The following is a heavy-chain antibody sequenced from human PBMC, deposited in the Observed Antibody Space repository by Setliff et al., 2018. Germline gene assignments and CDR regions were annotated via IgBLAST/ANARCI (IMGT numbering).Heavy chain of an antibody. Sequence: ASVKVSCKASGYTFSTYGLHWVRQAPGLGPEWMGMIITNTGKTSYAQKFQGRVTMTTDTSTGTGYMELRSLRSDDTAVYFCARFGGSCSSSSCYASDLWGQGTMVTV. CDR1: GYTFSTYG. V-gene: IGHV1-18*01. D-gene: IGHD2-2*01. CDR2: IITNTGKT. CDR3: ARFGGSCSSSSCYASDL. J-gene: IGHJ3*01.